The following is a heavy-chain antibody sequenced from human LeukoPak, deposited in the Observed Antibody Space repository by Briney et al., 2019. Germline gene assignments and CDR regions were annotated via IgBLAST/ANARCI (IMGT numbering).Heavy chain of an antibody. CDR2: ISGSADST. Sequence: GGSLKLSWEASGFTLSSIALSGVGQAQGRGLDWVPAISGSADSTNYADSVKGRFTISRDNSKNTLYLQMDSLRAEDTALYYCAKVPWILLWTHYFDSWGQGILVTVSS. CDR3: AKVPWILLWTHYFDS. CDR1: GFTLSSIA. V-gene: IGHV3-23*01. D-gene: IGHD5-18*01. J-gene: IGHJ4*02.